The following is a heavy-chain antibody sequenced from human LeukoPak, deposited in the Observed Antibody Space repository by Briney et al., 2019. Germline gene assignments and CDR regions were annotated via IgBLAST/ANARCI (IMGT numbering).Heavy chain of an antibody. V-gene: IGHV4-59*01. D-gene: IGHD1-26*01. Sequence: SETLSLTCSVSGGSISHYYWSWIRQPPGKGLEWIGHIYKSGSTNYNPSLKSRVTISVDTSKNQFSLKLSSVSAADTAVYYCARGPGSYDFDYWGQGTTVAVSS. CDR3: ARGPGSYDFDY. J-gene: IGHJ4*03. CDR2: IYKSGST. CDR1: GGSISHYY.